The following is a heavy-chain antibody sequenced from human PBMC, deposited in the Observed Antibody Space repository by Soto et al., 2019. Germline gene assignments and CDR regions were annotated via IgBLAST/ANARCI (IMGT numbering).Heavy chain of an antibody. V-gene: IGHV1-69*13. D-gene: IGHD2-15*01. Sequence: SVKVSCKASGGTFSSYAISWVRQAPGQGLEWMGGIIPIFGTANYAQKFQGRVTITADESTSTAYMELSSLRSEDTAVYYCALGYCSGGSCYGRYWGQGTLVTVSS. CDR3: ALGYCSGGSCYGRY. CDR2: IIPIFGTA. CDR1: GGTFSSYA. J-gene: IGHJ4*02.